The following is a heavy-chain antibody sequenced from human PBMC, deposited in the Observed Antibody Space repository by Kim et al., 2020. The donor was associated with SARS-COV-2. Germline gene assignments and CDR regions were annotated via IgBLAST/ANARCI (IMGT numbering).Heavy chain of an antibody. CDR2: SAGSSM. J-gene: IGHJ4*02. Sequence: SAGSSMGYADSVNGRSSISRDNAKKSLSLQMNSLTPEDTAVYYCVREPANWGQGTLVTVSS. CDR3: VREPAN. V-gene: IGHV3-11*01.